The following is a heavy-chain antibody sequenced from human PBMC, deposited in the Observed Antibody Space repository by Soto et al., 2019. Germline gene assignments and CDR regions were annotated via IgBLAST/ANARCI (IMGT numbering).Heavy chain of an antibody. D-gene: IGHD4-4*01. CDR1: GGTFSSYT. Sequence: QVQLVQSGAEVKKPGSSVKVSCKASGGTFSSYTISWVRQAPGQGLEWMGRIIPILGIANYAQKFQGRVTITADKSTSTAYMELSSLRSEDTAVYYCARARGYSNSLGYMDVWGKGTTVTVSS. CDR2: IIPILGIA. J-gene: IGHJ6*03. V-gene: IGHV1-69*02. CDR3: ARARGYSNSLGYMDV.